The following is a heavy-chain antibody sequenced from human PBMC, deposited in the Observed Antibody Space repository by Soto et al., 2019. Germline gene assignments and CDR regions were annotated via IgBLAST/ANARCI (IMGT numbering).Heavy chain of an antibody. CDR2: ISSRSDI. Sequence: GGSLRLSCVGSGFTFSTYSINWVRQAPGKGLEWVSSISSRSDIYYTDSVKGRFTISRDNAKNSVSLQMDSLRAEDTAVYYCAREYTAWPLAYGLDVWGQGTTVTVSS. CDR1: GFTFSTYS. J-gene: IGHJ6*02. D-gene: IGHD2-2*02. CDR3: AREYTAWPLAYGLDV. V-gene: IGHV3-21*01.